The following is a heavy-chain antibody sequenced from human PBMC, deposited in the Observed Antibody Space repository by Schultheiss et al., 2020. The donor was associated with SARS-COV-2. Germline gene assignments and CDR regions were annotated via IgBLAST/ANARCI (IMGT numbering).Heavy chain of an antibody. CDR3: ARGEYDSGGWYFDY. CDR2: ISSSSSYI. Sequence: GESLKISCSASGFTFSSYAMHWVRQAPGKGLEWVSSISSSSSYIYYADSVKGRFTISRDNSKNTLYLQMNSLRAEDTAVYYCARGEYDSGGWYFDYWGQGTLVTVSS. D-gene: IGHD3-22*01. V-gene: IGHV3-21*01. CDR1: GFTFSSYA. J-gene: IGHJ4*02.